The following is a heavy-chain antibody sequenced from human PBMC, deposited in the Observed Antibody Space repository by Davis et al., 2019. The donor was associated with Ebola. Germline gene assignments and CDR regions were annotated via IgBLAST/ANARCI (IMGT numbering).Heavy chain of an antibody. J-gene: IGHJ6*02. V-gene: IGHV3-9*01. D-gene: IGHD3-10*01. CDR2: ISWNSGNI. Sequence: GGSLRLSCVASGFTFDDYAMHWVRQAPGKGLEWVSGISWNSGNIGYADSVKGRFTASRDNAKKSLVLQMNSLRAEDTAVYYCARESRQWFGELLYYYYGMDVWGQGTTVTVSS. CDR3: ARESRQWFGELLYYYYGMDV. CDR1: GFTFDDYA.